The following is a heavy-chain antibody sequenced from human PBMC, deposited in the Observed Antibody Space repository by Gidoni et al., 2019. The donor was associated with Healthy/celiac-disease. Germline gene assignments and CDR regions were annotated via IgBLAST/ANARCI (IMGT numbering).Heavy chain of an antibody. CDR2: INHSGST. D-gene: IGHD6-19*01. V-gene: IGHV4-34*01. CDR3: ARKQWLTPFDY. CDR1: GGSFSGYY. Sequence: QVQLQQWAAGLLKPSATLSLTCAVSGGSFSGYYWSWIRQPPGKGLEWIGEINHSGSTNYNPSLKSRVTISVDTSKNQFSLKLSSVTAADTAVYYCARKQWLTPFDYWGQGTLVTVSS. J-gene: IGHJ4*02.